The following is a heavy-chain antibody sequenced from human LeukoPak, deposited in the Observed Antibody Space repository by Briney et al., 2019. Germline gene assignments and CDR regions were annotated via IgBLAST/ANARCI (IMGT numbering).Heavy chain of an antibody. CDR2: INPNSGAT. CDR3: ARERGYSGYADAFDI. Sequence: ASVKVSCKASGYIFTGYYMHWVRQAPGQGLEWMGWINPNSGATNYAQKFQGRVTMTRDTSISTAYMELSRLRSDDTAVYYCARERGYSGYADAFDIWGQGTMVTVSS. D-gene: IGHD5-12*01. CDR1: GYIFTGYY. J-gene: IGHJ3*02. V-gene: IGHV1-2*02.